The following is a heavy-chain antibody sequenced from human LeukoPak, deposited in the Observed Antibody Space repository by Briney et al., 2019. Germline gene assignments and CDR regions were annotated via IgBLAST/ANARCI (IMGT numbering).Heavy chain of an antibody. V-gene: IGHV4-30-4*01. CDR3: ARKFRYYDSSGYYVDY. CDR1: GGSISSGDYY. Sequence: SETLSLTCTVSGGSISSGDYYWSWLGQPPGRGWEWVGYIYYSGSTYCNPSLKSRITMSVDSSKNQFSLNLSSVTAADTAVYYCARKFRYYDSSGYYVDYWGQGTLVTVSS. D-gene: IGHD3-22*01. CDR2: IYYSGST. J-gene: IGHJ4*02.